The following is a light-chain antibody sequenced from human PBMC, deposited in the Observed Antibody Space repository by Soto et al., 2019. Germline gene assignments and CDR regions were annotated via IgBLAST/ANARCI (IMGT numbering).Light chain of an antibody. CDR1: QTISSW. CDR3: KQYSRYPWT. CDR2: KAS. Sequence: DIQMTQSPFTLSAAVGDRVTISCRAGQTISSWLAWYQHKPWKAPKLLSYKASTLQTGVPSRFSGSGSGTEFTLTISSLQPDEFATYFCKQYSRYPWTFGQGTKLEIK. J-gene: IGKJ1*01. V-gene: IGKV1-5*03.